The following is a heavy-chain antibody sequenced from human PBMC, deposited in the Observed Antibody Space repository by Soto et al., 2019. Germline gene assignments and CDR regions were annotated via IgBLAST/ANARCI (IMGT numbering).Heavy chain of an antibody. Sequence: SETLSLTCAVSGDSFTSNNWWTWVRQPPGQGLGWIGEIYRTGSTNYNPSLKSRVTISLDKSENQFSLKVTSLTAADTAVYYCASRDPGTSVDYWGQGTLVTVSS. D-gene: IGHD1-7*01. CDR1: GDSFTSNNW. V-gene: IGHV4-4*02. CDR2: IYRTGST. J-gene: IGHJ4*02. CDR3: ASRDPGTSVDY.